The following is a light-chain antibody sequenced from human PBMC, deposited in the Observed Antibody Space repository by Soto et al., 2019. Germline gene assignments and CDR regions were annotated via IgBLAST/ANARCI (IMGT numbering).Light chain of an antibody. CDR3: QQYYSTFGRT. Sequence: DIQMTQSPSTLSASVGDRVTITCRASQDIAIYLAWYQQKPGEAPKLLIYAASTLYGGVPSRFSGSGSGTDFTLTISSLQAEDVAVYYCQQYYSTFGRTFGQGTKVDNK. CDR2: AAS. V-gene: IGKV1-NL1*01. CDR1: QDIAIY. J-gene: IGKJ1*01.